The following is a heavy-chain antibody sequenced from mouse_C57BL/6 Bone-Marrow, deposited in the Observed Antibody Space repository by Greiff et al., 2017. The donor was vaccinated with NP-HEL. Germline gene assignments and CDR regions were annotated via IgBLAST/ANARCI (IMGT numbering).Heavy chain of an antibody. CDR1: GYTFTSYW. D-gene: IGHD2-3*01. CDR3: ARDWVLPAHWDFDV. CDR2: IDPSDSYT. J-gene: IGHJ1*03. Sequence: QVQLQQPGAELVMPGASVKLSCKASGYTFTSYWMHWVKQRPGQGLEWIGEIDPSDSYTNYNQKFKGKSTLTVDKSSSTAYMQLSSLTSEDSAVYYCARDWVLPAHWDFDVWGTGTTVTVSS. V-gene: IGHV1-69*01.